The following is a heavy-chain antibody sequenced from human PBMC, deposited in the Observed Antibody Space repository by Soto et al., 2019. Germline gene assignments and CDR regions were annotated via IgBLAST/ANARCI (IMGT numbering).Heavy chain of an antibody. CDR3: ARVRYYYDSSGSRRAGYYGMDV. J-gene: IGHJ6*02. D-gene: IGHD3-22*01. CDR2: IIPIFGTA. V-gene: IGHV1-69*13. CDR1: RGTFRSYA. Sequence: SVKVSCKASRGTFRSYAISCVRQAPGQGLEWMGGIIPIFGTANYAQKFQGRVTITADESTSTAYMELSSLRSEDTAVYYCARVRYYYDSSGSRRAGYYGMDVWGQGTTVTVSS.